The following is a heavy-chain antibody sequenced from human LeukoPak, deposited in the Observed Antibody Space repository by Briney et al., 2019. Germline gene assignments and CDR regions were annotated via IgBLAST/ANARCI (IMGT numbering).Heavy chain of an antibody. V-gene: IGHV1-8*01. CDR3: ARGYCSSTSCYNYYYGMDV. CDR1: GYTFTSYD. CDR2: MNPNSGNT. D-gene: IGHD2-2*02. J-gene: IGHJ6*02. Sequence: ASVKVSCKASGYTFTSYDINWVRQATGQGLEWMGWMNPNSGNTGYAQKFQGRVTMTRNTSISTAYMELSSLRSEDTAVYYCARGYCSSTSCYNYYYGMDVWGQGTTVTVS.